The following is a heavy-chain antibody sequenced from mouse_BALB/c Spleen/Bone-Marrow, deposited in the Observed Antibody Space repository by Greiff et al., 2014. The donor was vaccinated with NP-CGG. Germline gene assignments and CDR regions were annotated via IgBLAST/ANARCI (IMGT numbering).Heavy chain of an antibody. CDR3: ARYYYGFYFDY. V-gene: IGHV14-3*02. D-gene: IGHD1-1*01. CDR2: IDPANGNT. CDR1: GFKIKDTY. Sequence: GQLKESGAELLKPGASVKLSCTASGFKIKDTYMPWGKQRPEKGLGWIGRIDPANGNTKYDPKFQGKATITADTSSNTAYLQLSSLTSEDTAVYYCARYYYGFYFDYWGQGTTLTVSS. J-gene: IGHJ2*01.